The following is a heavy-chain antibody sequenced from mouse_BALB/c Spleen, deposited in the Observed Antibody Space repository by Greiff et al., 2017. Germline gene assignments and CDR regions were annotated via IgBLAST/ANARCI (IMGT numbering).Heavy chain of an antibody. CDR2: IWAGGST. D-gene: IGHD2-1*01. CDR1: GFSLTSYG. V-gene: IGHV2-9*02. Sequence: VQLQESGPGLVAPSQSLSITCTVSGFSLTSYGVHWVRQPPGKGLEWLGVIWAGGSTNYNSALMSRLSISKDNSKSQVFLKMNSLQTDDTAMYYCARDFYGNYEDYAMDYWGQGTSVTVSS. CDR3: ARDFYGNYEDYAMDY. J-gene: IGHJ4*01.